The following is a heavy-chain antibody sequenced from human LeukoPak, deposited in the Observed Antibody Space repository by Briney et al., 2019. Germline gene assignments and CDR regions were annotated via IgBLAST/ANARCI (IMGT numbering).Heavy chain of an antibody. V-gene: IGHV3-23*01. CDR3: AREFEGSASGAGY. CDR1: GFTFRSYA. D-gene: IGHD3-16*01. CDR2: ISGSGGST. J-gene: IGHJ4*02. Sequence: PGGSLRLSCAASGFTFRSYAMSWVRQAPGKGLEWVSGISGSGGSTYNADSVKGRFTISRDNSKSTLYLQMNSLRADDTAVYYCAREFEGSASGAGYWGRGTLVTVSS.